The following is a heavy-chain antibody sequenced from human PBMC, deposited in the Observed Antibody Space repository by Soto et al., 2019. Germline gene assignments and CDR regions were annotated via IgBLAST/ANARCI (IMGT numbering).Heavy chain of an antibody. CDR3: ACGTIVSLEY. D-gene: IGHD1-26*01. CDR1: IYSFSTYW. J-gene: IGHJ4*02. Sequence: PGESLKISCEDSIYSFSTYWVAWVRQLPGKGLEWMGMIYVDDSDTRYSPSFRGQVTISADKFASSAYLQWNSLKASDTAIYYCACGTIVSLEYWGLGTLVTVSS. CDR2: IYVDDSDT. V-gene: IGHV5-51*01.